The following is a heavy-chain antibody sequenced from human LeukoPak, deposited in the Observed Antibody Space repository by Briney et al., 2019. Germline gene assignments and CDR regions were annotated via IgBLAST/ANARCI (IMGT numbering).Heavy chain of an antibody. Sequence: PGGSLRLSCAASGFSFSDSAMSWVRQARGKGLEWVSGISGAGGTTNYADSVKGRFTVSRDNSKNPFYLQMNRLRADDTAVYYCAKDEGPSFFWYFDSCGRGTLLTVSS. J-gene: IGHJ4*02. CDR3: AKDEGPSFFWYFDS. CDR2: ISGAGGTT. D-gene: IGHD2/OR15-2a*01. CDR1: GFSFSDSA. V-gene: IGHV3-23*01.